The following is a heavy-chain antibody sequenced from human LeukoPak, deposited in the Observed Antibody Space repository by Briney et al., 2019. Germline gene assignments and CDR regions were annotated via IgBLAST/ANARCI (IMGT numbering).Heavy chain of an antibody. CDR2: ISGSGSST. CDR1: GFTFSSFG. Sequence: PGGSLRLSCAASGFTFSSFGMSWVRQAPGKGLEWVSAISGSGSSTYYADSVRGRFTISRDNSRNTLYLELNSLRAEDTAVYYCAKRVHDYWGQGTLVTVSS. V-gene: IGHV3-23*01. J-gene: IGHJ4*02. CDR3: AKRVHDY.